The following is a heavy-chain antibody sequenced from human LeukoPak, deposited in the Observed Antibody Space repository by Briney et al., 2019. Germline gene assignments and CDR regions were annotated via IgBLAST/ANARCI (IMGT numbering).Heavy chain of an antibody. V-gene: IGHV4-59*08. CDR2: IYYSGST. D-gene: IGHD3-10*01. J-gene: IGHJ4*02. CDR3: ARRSYGSGSYYRDY. Sequence: SETLSLTCTVSGGSISSYYWSWIRQPPGKGLEWIGYIYYSGSTNYNPSLKSRVTISVDTSKNQFSLKLSSVTAADTAVYYCARRSYGSGSYYRDYWGQGTLVTVSS. CDR1: GGSISSYY.